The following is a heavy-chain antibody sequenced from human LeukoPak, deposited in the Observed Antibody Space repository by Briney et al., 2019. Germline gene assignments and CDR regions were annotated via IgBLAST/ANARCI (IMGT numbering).Heavy chain of an antibody. CDR3: TREPGYYYDSSGPADDAFDI. D-gene: IGHD3-22*01. CDR2: IRSKAYGGTT. CDR1: GFTFGDYA. Sequence: GRSLRLSCTASGFTFGDYAMSWVRQAPGKGLEWVGFIRSKAYGGTTEYAASVKGRFTISRDDSKSIAYLQMNSLKTEDTAVYYCTREPGYYYDSSGPADDAFDIWGQGTMVTVSS. J-gene: IGHJ3*02. V-gene: IGHV3-49*04.